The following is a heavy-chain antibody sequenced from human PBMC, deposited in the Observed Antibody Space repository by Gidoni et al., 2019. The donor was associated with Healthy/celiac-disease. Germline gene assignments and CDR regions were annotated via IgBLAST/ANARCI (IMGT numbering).Heavy chain of an antibody. Sequence: QLQLQESGPGLVKPSETLSLTCTVSGGSISSSSYYWGWLRQPPGKGLEWIGSIYYSGSTYYNPSLKSRVTISVDTSKNQFSLKLSSVTAADTAVYYCASREVYDSSTDYWGQGTLVTVSS. V-gene: IGHV4-39*01. CDR3: ASREVYDSSTDY. J-gene: IGHJ4*02. CDR1: GGSISSSSYY. CDR2: IYYSGST. D-gene: IGHD3-22*01.